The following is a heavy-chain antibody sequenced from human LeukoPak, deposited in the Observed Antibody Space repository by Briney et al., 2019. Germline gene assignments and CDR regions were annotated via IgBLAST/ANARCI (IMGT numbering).Heavy chain of an antibody. J-gene: IGHJ4*02. CDR2: INSDGTTT. CDR1: GFSFSSYL. Sequence: GGSLGLSCAASGFSFSSYLMHWVRQAPGKGLLGFSGINSDGTTTTYADSVKGRFTVSRDNAKNTLYLQMNSLRAEDTAVYYCARGRYCSGGTCYFDYWGQGALVTVSS. D-gene: IGHD2-15*01. CDR3: ARGRYCSGGTCYFDY. V-gene: IGHV3-74*01.